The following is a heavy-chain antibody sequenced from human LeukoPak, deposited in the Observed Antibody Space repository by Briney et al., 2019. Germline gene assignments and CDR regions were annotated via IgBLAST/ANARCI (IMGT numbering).Heavy chain of an antibody. D-gene: IGHD2-21*01. V-gene: IGHV3-23*01. J-gene: IGHJ4*02. Sequence: GGSLRLSCAASGFTFSSHAMSWVRLAPGKGLEWVSSISDSGGSTYYADSVKGRFTISRDNSKNTLYLQMNSLGAEDTAVYYCVKDIPGWGPLFLSYGGQGTLVPVSS. CDR3: VKDIPGWGPLFLSY. CDR2: ISDSGGST. CDR1: GFTFSSHA.